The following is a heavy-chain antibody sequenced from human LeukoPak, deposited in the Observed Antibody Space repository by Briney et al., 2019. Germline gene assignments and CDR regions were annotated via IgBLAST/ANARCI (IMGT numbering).Heavy chain of an antibody. J-gene: IGHJ6*02. CDR2: IYYSGST. Sequence: SETLPLTCTVSGGSISSYYWSWIRQPPGKGLEWIGYIYYSGSTNYNPSLKSRVTISVDTSKNQFSLKLSSVTAADTAVYYCARDRVLLWFGESVLLNYYYYGMDVWGQGTTVTVSS. CDR3: ARDRVLLWFGESVLLNYYYYGMDV. V-gene: IGHV4-59*01. D-gene: IGHD3-10*01. CDR1: GGSISSYY.